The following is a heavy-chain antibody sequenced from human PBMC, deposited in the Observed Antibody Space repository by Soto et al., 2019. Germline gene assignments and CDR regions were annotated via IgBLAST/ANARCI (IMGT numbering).Heavy chain of an antibody. Sequence: SETLSLTCTVSGGSISSYYWSWIRQPPGKGLEWIGYIYYSGSTNYNPSLKSRVTISVDTSKNQFSLKLSSVTAADTAVYYCARTYSSGSTTRGLFDYWGQGTLVTVSS. J-gene: IGHJ4*02. CDR3: ARTYSSGSTTRGLFDY. CDR1: GGSISSYY. CDR2: IYYSGST. D-gene: IGHD6-19*01. V-gene: IGHV4-59*01.